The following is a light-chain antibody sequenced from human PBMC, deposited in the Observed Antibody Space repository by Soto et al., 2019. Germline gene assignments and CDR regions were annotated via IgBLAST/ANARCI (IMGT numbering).Light chain of an antibody. CDR2: GAS. V-gene: IGKV3-15*01. CDR3: QQYTKWWT. Sequence: EIVMTQSPATLSVSPGEGVTLSCRASQGVGSNFAWYQQKPGQSPRLLIYGASTRATGVPARFSGSGSGTEFTLTISGLQSEAFAVYYCQQYTKWWTFGQGTKVEIK. J-gene: IGKJ1*01. CDR1: QGVGSN.